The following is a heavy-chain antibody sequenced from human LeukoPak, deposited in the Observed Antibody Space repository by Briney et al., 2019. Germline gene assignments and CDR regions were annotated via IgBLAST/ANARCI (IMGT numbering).Heavy chain of an antibody. V-gene: IGHV4-59*01. J-gene: IGHJ4*02. D-gene: IGHD2-2*01. CDR3: ARQSISSSSLSYFDY. Sequence: PSETLSLTCTVSGGSISSYYWSWIRQPPGKGLEWIGNIYDSGSTNYNPSLKSRVTISVDTSKNQCSLKLSSVTAADTAVYYRARQSISSSSLSYFDYWGQGTLVNVSS. CDR2: IYDSGST. CDR1: GGSISSYY.